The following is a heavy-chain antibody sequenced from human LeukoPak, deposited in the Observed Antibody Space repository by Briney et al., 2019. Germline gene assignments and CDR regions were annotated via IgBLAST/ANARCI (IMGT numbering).Heavy chain of an antibody. CDR1: GFTFLSYS. Sequence: GGSLRLSCAASGFTFLSYSMNWVRRAPGKGLEWVSSISSGSSYIYYADSVKGRFTISRDNAKDSLYLQMNSLRAEDTAVYFCARDYKGLSEYWGQGTLVTVSS. J-gene: IGHJ4*02. D-gene: IGHD1-1*01. V-gene: IGHV3-21*01. CDR3: ARDYKGLSEY. CDR2: ISSGSSYI.